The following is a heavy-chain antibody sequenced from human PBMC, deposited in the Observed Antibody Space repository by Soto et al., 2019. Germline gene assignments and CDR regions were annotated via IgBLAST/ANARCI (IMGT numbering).Heavy chain of an antibody. CDR1: GGTFSSYA. CDR3: ARVLVGATGYYYYYGMDV. V-gene: IGHV1-69*01. Sequence: QVQLVQSGAEVKKPGSSVKVSCKASGGTFSSYAISWVRQAPGQGLEWMGGIIPIFGTANYAQKFQGRVKITADESTSTAYMELSSLRSEDTAVYYCARVLVGATGYYYYYGMDVWGQGTTVTVSS. CDR2: IIPIFGTA. J-gene: IGHJ6*02. D-gene: IGHD1-26*01.